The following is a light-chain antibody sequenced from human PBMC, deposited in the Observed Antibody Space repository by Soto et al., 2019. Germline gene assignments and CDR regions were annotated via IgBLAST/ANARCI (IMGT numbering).Light chain of an antibody. CDR1: SSDVGGYNY. CDR2: EVS. V-gene: IGLV2-8*01. Sequence: QSALTQPPSASGSPGQSVTISCTGTSSDVGGYNYVSWYQQHPGKAPKLMIYEVSKRPSGVPDRFSGSKSVNTASLTVSGLQAEDEADYYCSSYAGSTLVFGGGTKVTVL. J-gene: IGLJ2*01. CDR3: SSYAGSTLV.